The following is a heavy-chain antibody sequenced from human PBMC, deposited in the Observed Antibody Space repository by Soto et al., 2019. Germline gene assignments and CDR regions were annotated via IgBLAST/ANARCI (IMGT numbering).Heavy chain of an antibody. CDR3: ANLSPSTVTTLNGY. Sequence: GGSLRLSCAASGFTFSSYAMSCVRQAPGKGLEWVSAISGSGGSTYYADSVKGRFTISRDNSKNTLYLQMNSLRAEDTAVYYCANLSPSTVTTLNGYWGQGTLVTVSS. CDR2: ISGSGGST. V-gene: IGHV3-23*01. CDR1: GFTFSSYA. D-gene: IGHD4-17*01. J-gene: IGHJ4*02.